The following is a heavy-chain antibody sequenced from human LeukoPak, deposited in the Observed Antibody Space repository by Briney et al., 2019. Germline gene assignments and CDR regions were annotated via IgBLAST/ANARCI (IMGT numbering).Heavy chain of an antibody. J-gene: IGHJ4*02. CDR1: GGSISSYY. CDR2: IYYSGST. D-gene: IGHD3-10*02. V-gene: IGHV4-59*08. CDR3: ARQGLDYYVYQ. Sequence: TPSETLSLTCTVSGGSISSYYWSWIRQPPGKGLEWIGYIYYSGSTNYNPSLKSRVTISVDTSKNQFSLKLSSVTAADTAVYYCARQGLDYYVYQWGQGTLVTVSS.